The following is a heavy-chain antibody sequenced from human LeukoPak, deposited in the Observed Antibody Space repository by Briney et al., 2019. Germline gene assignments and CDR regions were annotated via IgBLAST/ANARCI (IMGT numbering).Heavy chain of an antibody. Sequence: SETLSLTGAVYGGSFSGYYWSWIRQPPGKGLEWIGEINHSGSTNYNPSLKSRVTISVDTSKNQFSLKLSSVTAADTAVYYCASALAAGSFDYWGQGTLVTVSS. D-gene: IGHD6-13*01. CDR2: INHSGST. V-gene: IGHV4-34*01. CDR3: ASALAAGSFDY. J-gene: IGHJ4*02. CDR1: GGSFSGYY.